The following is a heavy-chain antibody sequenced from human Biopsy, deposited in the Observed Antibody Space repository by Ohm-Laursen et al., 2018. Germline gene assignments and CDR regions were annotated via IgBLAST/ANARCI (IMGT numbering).Heavy chain of an antibody. Sequence: GASVKVSCKVSGYTLTELSMHWVRQAPGKGLEWMGGFAPENGKTVYAQNFQARVSMTEDTSTDTAYMELRSLRSEDTVVYYCAADINVWNVNYWGQGTQVTVSS. CDR3: AADINVWNVNY. J-gene: IGHJ4*02. D-gene: IGHD1-1*01. CDR2: FAPENGKT. V-gene: IGHV1-24*01. CDR1: GYTLTELS.